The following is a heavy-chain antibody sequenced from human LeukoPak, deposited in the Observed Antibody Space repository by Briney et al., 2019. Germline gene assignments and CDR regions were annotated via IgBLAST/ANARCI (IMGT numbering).Heavy chain of an antibody. D-gene: IGHD3-22*01. CDR1: GFTFSSYA. J-gene: IGHJ4*02. Sequence: PGGSLRLSCVASGFTFSSYAMSWVRQAPGKGLEWVSVISGSGGSTYYADSVKGRFTISRDNSENTLYLQMNSLRAEDTAVYYCAGLVGRYSSGLYYYYFDYWGQGTLVTVSS. CDR2: ISGSGGST. V-gene: IGHV3-23*01. CDR3: AGLVGRYSSGLYYYYFDY.